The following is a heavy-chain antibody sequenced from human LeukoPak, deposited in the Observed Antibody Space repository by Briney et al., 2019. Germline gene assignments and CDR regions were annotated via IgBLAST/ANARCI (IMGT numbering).Heavy chain of an antibody. J-gene: IGHJ4*02. Sequence: PSETLSLTCAVSGAFIDTTSYYCAWLRQPPGKGLEWIGSVYYSGDTHYSPSLKSRLTISADTSKNQFSLKLSSVTAADTAVYYCAIDYGDYPDYWGQGTLVTVSS. V-gene: IGHV4-39*01. CDR3: AIDYGDYPDY. CDR1: GAFIDTTSYY. D-gene: IGHD4-17*01. CDR2: VYYSGDT.